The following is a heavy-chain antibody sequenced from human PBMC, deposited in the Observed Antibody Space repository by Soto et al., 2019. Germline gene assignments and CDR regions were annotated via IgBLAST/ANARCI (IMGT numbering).Heavy chain of an antibody. V-gene: IGHV3-30*03. D-gene: IGHD2-8*02. J-gene: IGHJ4*02. CDR2: ISRDGGTK. Sequence: QVQLVESGGGVVQPGRSLRLSCAVSGFTVSTYGMHWVRQAPGKGLEWVAVISRDGGTKYYADSVKGRFTISRDNSRNTLFLEMNSLRSDGMAVYYCTGGVASGYWGQGTLVTVSS. CDR3: TGGVASGY. CDR1: GFTVSTYG.